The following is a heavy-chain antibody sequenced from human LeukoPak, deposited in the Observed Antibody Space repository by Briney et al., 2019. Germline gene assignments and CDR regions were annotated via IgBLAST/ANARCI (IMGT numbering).Heavy chain of an antibody. D-gene: IGHD5-18*01. Sequence: GGSLRLSCAASGFTFSSSAMSWVRQAPGKGLEWVSDISGSGGSTYYADSVKGRFTISRDNSKNMLYLQMNSLRAGDTAVYYCARVTRHSYGQYYFDYWGQGTLVTVSS. CDR2: ISGSGGST. CDR3: ARVTRHSYGQYYFDY. CDR1: GFTFSSSA. J-gene: IGHJ4*02. V-gene: IGHV3-23*01.